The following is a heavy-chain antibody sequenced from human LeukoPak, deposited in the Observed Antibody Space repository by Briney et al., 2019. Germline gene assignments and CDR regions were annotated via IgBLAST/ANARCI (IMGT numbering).Heavy chain of an antibody. J-gene: IGHJ3*02. V-gene: IGHV4-59*01. D-gene: IGHD1-26*01. CDR3: ARGVQPLHESDAFDM. Sequence: SETLSLTCTVSGGSISSYYWSWIRQPPGKGLEWTGYISYSGSTKYNPSLKSRVTISVDTSKNQFSLKLSSVTAADTAVYYCARGVQPLHESDAFDMWGQGTMVTVSS. CDR1: GGSISSYY. CDR2: ISYSGST.